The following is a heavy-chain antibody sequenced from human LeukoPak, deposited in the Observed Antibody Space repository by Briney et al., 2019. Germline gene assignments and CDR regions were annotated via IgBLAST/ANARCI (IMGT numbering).Heavy chain of an antibody. Sequence: GASVKVSCKASGCTFSSYAISWVRQAPGQGLEWMGRIIPICGTANYAQKFQGRVTITTDESTSTAYMELSSRRSEDTAVYYCARVGPYSSSSSDYWGQGTLVTVSS. CDR1: GCTFSSYA. CDR3: ARVGPYSSSSSDY. D-gene: IGHD6-6*01. CDR2: IIPICGTA. J-gene: IGHJ4*02. V-gene: IGHV1-69*05.